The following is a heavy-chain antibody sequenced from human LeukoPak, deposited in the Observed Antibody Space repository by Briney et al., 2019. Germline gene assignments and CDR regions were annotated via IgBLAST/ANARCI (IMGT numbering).Heavy chain of an antibody. D-gene: IGHD2-21*02. CDR1: GASTSSYY. V-gene: IGHV4-59*01. J-gene: IGHJ4*02. Sequence: SGTLSLTCTVSGASTSSYYWSWIRQPPGKGLEWIGYIYYSGSTNYNPSLKSRVTISVDTSKNQFSLKLSSVTAADTAVYYCARAKDCGGDCYPFDYWGQGTLVTVSS. CDR3: ARAKDCGGDCYPFDY. CDR2: IYYSGST.